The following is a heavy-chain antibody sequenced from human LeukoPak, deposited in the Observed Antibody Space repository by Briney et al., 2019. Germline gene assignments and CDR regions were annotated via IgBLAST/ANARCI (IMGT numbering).Heavy chain of an antibody. CDR2: IIPILGIA. V-gene: IGHV1-69*02. CDR1: GGTFSSYT. J-gene: IGHJ3*02. Sequence: SVKVSCKASGGTFSSYTISWVRQAPGQGLEWMGRIIPILGIANYAQKFQGRVTITADKSTSTAYMELSSLRSEDTAVYYCARSFKELWFGAFDIWGQGTMVTVSS. D-gene: IGHD5-18*01. CDR3: ARSFKELWFGAFDI.